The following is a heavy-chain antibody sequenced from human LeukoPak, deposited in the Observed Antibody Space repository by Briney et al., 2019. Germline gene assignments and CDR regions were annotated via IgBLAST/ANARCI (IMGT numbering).Heavy chain of an antibody. V-gene: IGHV3-30*03. J-gene: IGHJ3*02. CDR1: GFTFSSYG. D-gene: IGHD2/OR15-2a*01. CDR3: ARVKFLGSNDAFDI. CDR2: ISYDGSNK. Sequence: GGSLRLSCAASGFTFSSYGMHWVRQAPGKGLEWVAVISYDGSNKYYADSVKGRFTISRDNSKNTLYLQMNSLRAEDTAVYYCARVKFLGSNDAFDIWGQGTMVTVSS.